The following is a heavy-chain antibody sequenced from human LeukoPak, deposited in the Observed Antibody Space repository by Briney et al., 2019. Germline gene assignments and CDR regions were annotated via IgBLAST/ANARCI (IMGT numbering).Heavy chain of an antibody. V-gene: IGHV1-2*06. J-gene: IGHJ4*02. CDR2: INPNSGGT. Sequence: ASVKVSCKASGYTFTGYYMHWVRQAPGQGLEWMGRINPNSGGTNYAQKLQGRVTMTTDTSTSTAYMELRSLRSDDTAVYYCAIPRAGKPYFDYWGQGTLVTVSS. D-gene: IGHD1-14*01. CDR1: GYTFTGYY. CDR3: AIPRAGKPYFDY.